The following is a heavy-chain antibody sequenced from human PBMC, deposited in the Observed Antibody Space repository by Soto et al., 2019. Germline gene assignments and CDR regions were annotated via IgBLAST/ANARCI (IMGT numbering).Heavy chain of an antibody. J-gene: IGHJ4*02. V-gene: IGHV4-31*03. CDR1: GGSISSGGYY. D-gene: IGHD3-10*01. CDR2: IYYSGST. CDR3: ARAPVVRGVIGFDY. Sequence: SETLSLTCTVSGGSISSGGYYWSWIRQHPGKGLEWIGYIYYSGSTYYNPSLKSRVTISVDTSKNQFSLKLSSVTAADTAVYYCARAPVVRGVIGFDYWGQGTLVTVSS.